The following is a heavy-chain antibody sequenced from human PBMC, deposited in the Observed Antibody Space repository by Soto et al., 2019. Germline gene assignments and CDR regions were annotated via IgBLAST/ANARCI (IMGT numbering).Heavy chain of an antibody. CDR1: GFTFSSYA. Sequence: EVQLLESGGGLVQPGGSLRLSCAASGFTFSSYAMSWVRQAPGKGLEWVSAISGSGGSTYYADSVKGRFTISRDNSKNTLYLQMNSLRAEDTAVYYCAKGGAVVAVAGTEGYFDYWGQGTLVTVSS. J-gene: IGHJ4*02. CDR3: AKGGAVVAVAGTEGYFDY. CDR2: ISGSGGST. V-gene: IGHV3-23*01. D-gene: IGHD6-19*01.